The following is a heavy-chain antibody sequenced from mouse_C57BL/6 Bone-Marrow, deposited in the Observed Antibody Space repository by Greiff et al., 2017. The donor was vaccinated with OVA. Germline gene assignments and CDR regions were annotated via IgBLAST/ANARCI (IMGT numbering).Heavy chain of an antibody. J-gene: IGHJ2*01. CDR3: ARRDYGNYGWFDY. D-gene: IGHD2-1*01. Sequence: QVQLQQSGAELVRPGTSVKVSCKASGYAFTNYLIEWVKQRPGQGLEWIGVINPGSGGTNYNEKFKGKATLTADKSSSTAYMQLSSLTSEDSAVYFCARRDYGNYGWFDYWGQGTTLTVSS. V-gene: IGHV1-54*01. CDR1: GYAFTNYL. CDR2: INPGSGGT.